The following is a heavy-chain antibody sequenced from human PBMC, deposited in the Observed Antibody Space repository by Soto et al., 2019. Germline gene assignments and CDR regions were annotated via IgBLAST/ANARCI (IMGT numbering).Heavy chain of an antibody. Sequence: QVQLVESGGGVVQPGRSLRLSCAASGFTFSSYGMHWVRQAPGKGLEWVAVIWYDGSNKYYADSVKGRFTISSDNSKNTLYLQMNSLRAEDTAVYYCARDQYGSGRGGMDVWGQGTTVTVSS. V-gene: IGHV3-33*01. CDR1: GFTFSSYG. D-gene: IGHD3-10*01. J-gene: IGHJ6*02. CDR2: IWYDGSNK. CDR3: ARDQYGSGRGGMDV.